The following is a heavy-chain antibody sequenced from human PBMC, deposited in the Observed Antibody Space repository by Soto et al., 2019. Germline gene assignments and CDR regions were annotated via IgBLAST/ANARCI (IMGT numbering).Heavy chain of an antibody. Sequence: PGESLKISCKGSGYSFTSYRISWVRQMPGKGLEWMGRIDPSDSYTNYSPSFQGHVTISADKSISTAYLQWSSLKASDTAMYYCARGTDFSSSSPDYYYYGMDVWGQGTTVTVSS. CDR3: ARGTDFSSSSPDYYYYGMDV. V-gene: IGHV5-10-1*01. D-gene: IGHD6-6*01. CDR1: GYSFTSYR. CDR2: IDPSDSYT. J-gene: IGHJ6*02.